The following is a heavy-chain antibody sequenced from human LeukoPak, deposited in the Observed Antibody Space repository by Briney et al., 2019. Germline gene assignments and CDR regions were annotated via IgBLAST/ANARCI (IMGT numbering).Heavy chain of an antibody. D-gene: IGHD5-18*01. V-gene: IGHV4-34*01. CDR1: GGSFSGYY. CDR2: INHSGST. J-gene: IGHJ3*02. Sequence: SETLSLTCAVYGGSFSGYYWSWIRQPPGKGLEWIGEINHSGSTNYNPSLKSRVTISVDMSKNQFSLKLSSVTAADTAVYYCARRGYSYGRNDAFDIWGQGTMVTVSS. CDR3: ARRGYSYGRNDAFDI.